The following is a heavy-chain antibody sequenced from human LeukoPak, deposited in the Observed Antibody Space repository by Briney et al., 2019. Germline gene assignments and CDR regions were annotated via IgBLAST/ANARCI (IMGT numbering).Heavy chain of an antibody. CDR2: IYTSGST. CDR3: ASEKGGYSYGLDAFDI. J-gene: IGHJ3*02. Sequence: SEALSLTCTVSGGSISSSSYYWSWIRQPAGKGLEWIGRIYTSGSTSYNPSLKSRVTMSVDTSKNQFSLKLSSVTAADTAVYYCASEKGGYSYGLDAFDIWGQGTMVTVSS. CDR1: GGSISSSSYY. D-gene: IGHD5-18*01. V-gene: IGHV4-61*02.